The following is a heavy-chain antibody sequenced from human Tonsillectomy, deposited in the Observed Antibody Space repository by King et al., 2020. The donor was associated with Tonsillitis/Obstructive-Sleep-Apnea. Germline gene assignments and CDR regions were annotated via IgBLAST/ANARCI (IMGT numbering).Heavy chain of an antibody. CDR3: ASVFVIGTGTTTLFSFDI. CDR1: GYTFTGYY. J-gene: IGHJ3*02. V-gene: IGHV1-2*02. CDR2: INPNSGGT. Sequence: QLVQSGAEVKKPGASVKVSCKASGYTFTGYYMHWVRQAPGQGLEWMGWINPNSGGTNYAQKFQGRVTMTRDTSISTAYMELSRLRSDDTAVYYCASVFVIGTGTTTLFSFDIWGQGTMVTVSS. D-gene: IGHD1-1*01.